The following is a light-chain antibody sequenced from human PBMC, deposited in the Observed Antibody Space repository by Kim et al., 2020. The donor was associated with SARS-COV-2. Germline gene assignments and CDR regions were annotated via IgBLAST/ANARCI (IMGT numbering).Light chain of an antibody. Sequence: PAAISFRASQGLLHSNGYNYLDWYLQKPGQSPQLLIYLGSNRASGVPDRFSGSGSGTDFTLKISRVEAEDVGVYYCMQALQTRATFGQGTRLEIK. V-gene: IGKV2-28*01. CDR3: MQALQTRAT. J-gene: IGKJ5*01. CDR2: LGS. CDR1: QGLLHSNGYNY.